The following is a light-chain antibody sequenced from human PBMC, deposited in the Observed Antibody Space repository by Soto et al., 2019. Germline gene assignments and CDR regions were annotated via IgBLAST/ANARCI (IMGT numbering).Light chain of an antibody. CDR2: GVT. CDR3: CSFTSKRIYV. V-gene: IGLV2-14*03. J-gene: IGLJ1*01. CDR1: PTDIGSYDY. Sequence: QSAMTQPTAVLGSPGPSITMSCTGSPTDIGSYDYVSWSQQHPGRAPSLLIHGVTTRPSGISGRFSASKSGLTASLTISGLQPEDEADYYFCSFTSKRIYVFGTCTKVTV.